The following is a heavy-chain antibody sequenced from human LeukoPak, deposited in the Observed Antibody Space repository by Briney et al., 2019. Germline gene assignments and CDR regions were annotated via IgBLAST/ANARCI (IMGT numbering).Heavy chain of an antibody. V-gene: IGHV7-4-1*02. Sequence: GASVKVSCKASGYRFTTYAINWVRQAPGQGLEWMGWINTNTGNPTYAQGSTGRFVFSLDTSVSTAYLQISSLKAEDTAVYFCASVMQEGNWFDPWGQETLITVSS. D-gene: IGHD3-16*01. CDR1: GYRFTTYA. CDR2: INTNTGNP. J-gene: IGHJ5*02. CDR3: ASVMQEGNWFDP.